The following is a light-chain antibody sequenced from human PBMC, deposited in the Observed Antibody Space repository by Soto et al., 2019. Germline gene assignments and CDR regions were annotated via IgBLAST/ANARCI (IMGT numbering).Light chain of an antibody. V-gene: IGKV3-11*01. Sequence: EIVLTQSPATLSLSPGERATLSCRASQSVNSYFAWYQQKPGQAPRLLIYDASSRATGMPASFGGSGSGTDFTLTISSLEPEDFEIYYCQQRSDWPVTFGLGTKVEIK. CDR1: QSVNSY. J-gene: IGKJ1*01. CDR2: DAS. CDR3: QQRSDWPVT.